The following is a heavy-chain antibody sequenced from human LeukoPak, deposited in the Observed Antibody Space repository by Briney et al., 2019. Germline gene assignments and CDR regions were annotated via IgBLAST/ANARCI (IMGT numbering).Heavy chain of an antibody. CDR2: IRNKANGGTT. Sequence: GGSLRLSCTPSGFTFSDYAVSWVRQAPGKGLEWIGFIRNKANGGTTEYAASVKGRFTISRDDSKTIAHLQMSSLKTEDTAVYYCSRFYSSGWASGAFDIWGQGTMVTVSP. J-gene: IGHJ3*02. V-gene: IGHV3-49*04. CDR1: GFTFSDYA. CDR3: SRFYSSGWASGAFDI. D-gene: IGHD3-22*01.